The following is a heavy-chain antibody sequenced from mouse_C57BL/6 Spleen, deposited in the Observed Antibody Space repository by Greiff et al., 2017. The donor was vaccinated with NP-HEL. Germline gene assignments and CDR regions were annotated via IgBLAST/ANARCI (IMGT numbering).Heavy chain of an antibody. CDR3: ATYDGYSAY. D-gene: IGHD2-3*01. CDR1: GFSLTSYG. J-gene: IGHJ3*01. Sequence: VKLVESGPGLVAPSHSLSITCTVSGFSLTSYGVDWVRQPPGKGLEWLGVIWGGGSTNYTSALMSSLSISKDNTKSQVFLKMNSLQTDDTAMYYCATYDGYSAYWGQGTLVTVSA. V-gene: IGHV2-9*01. CDR2: IWGGGST.